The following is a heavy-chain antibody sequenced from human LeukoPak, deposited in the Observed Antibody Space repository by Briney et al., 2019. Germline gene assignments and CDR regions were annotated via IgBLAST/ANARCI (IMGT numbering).Heavy chain of an antibody. CDR3: AKGSGIAVAGIGGSYFDY. V-gene: IGHV3-23*01. CDR1: GLTFSSYP. D-gene: IGHD6-19*01. CDR2: IGGGGGRT. Sequence: GGSLRLSCAASGLTFSSYPMSWVRQAPGKGLEWVSVIGGGGGRTYYADYVKGRFTIYRDNSKNTLYLQMNSLRAEDTAVYYCAKGSGIAVAGIGGSYFDYWGQGTLVTVSS. J-gene: IGHJ4*02.